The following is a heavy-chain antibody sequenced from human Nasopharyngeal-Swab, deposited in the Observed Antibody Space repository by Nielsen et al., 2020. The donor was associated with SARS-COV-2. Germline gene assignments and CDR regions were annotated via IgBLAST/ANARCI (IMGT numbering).Heavy chain of an antibody. J-gene: IGHJ2*01. CDR1: GYTFTGYY. V-gene: IGHV1-2*02. CDR2: INPNSGGT. CDR3: ARTTTSDGWYFDL. D-gene: IGHD4-17*01. Sequence: ASVKVSCKASGYTFTGYYMHWVRQAPGQGLEWMGWINPNSGGTNYAQKFQGRVTMTRDTSISTAYMELSRLRSDDTAVYYCARTTTSDGWYFDLWGRGTLVTVSS.